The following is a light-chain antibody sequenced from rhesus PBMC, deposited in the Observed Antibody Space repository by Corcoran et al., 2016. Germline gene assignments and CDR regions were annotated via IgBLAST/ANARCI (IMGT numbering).Light chain of an antibody. Sequence: DIQMTQSPSSLSASVGDRVTITCRASQDIKTYLSWYQQKPGKAPNPLINYASSLNTGVPLRFSGTGSGTDYTLTISSLQPEDIASYYCQQYHISPPTFGGGTKVEIK. CDR3: QQYHISPPT. J-gene: IGKJ4*01. CDR1: QDIKTY. CDR2: YAS. V-gene: IGKV1-66*01.